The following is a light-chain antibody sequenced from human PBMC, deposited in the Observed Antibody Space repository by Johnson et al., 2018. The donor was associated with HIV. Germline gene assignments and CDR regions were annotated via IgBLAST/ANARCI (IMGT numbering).Light chain of an antibody. J-gene: IGLJ1*01. CDR1: SSNIGNNY. CDR3: GAWDSGLTAHFV. V-gene: IGLV1-51*02. CDR2: ENN. Sequence: QSVLTQPPSVSAAPGQKVTISCSGSSSNIGNNYVSWYQQLPGTAPKLLIYENNKRPSGIADRFSASKSGTSATLDITGLQTGDEADYYCGAWDSGLTAHFVFGSVTTITVL.